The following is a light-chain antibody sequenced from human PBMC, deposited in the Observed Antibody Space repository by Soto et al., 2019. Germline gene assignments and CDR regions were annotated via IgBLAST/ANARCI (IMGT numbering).Light chain of an antibody. CDR3: SSYAGSDTFV. J-gene: IGLJ1*01. CDR1: SGDVGAYNF. Sequence: QSALTQPASVSGSPGQSITISCTGTSGDVGAYNFVSWYQQHPGKAPKLIIYHVSDRPSGVSSRFSGSKSGNSASLTISGLHAEDEADYYCSSYAGSDTFVFGTGTKLTVL. V-gene: IGLV2-14*03. CDR2: HVS.